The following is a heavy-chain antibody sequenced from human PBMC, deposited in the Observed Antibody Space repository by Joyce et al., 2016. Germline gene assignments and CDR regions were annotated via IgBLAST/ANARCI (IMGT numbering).Heavy chain of an antibody. V-gene: IGHV3-53*01. CDR2: LYSGGTI. CDR3: VGGSSYGNLYH. J-gene: IGHJ5*02. D-gene: IGHD5-18*01. CDR1: GFIVSNHF. Sequence: EVQLVESGGGLIQPGGSLRLSCAASGFIVSNHFTGWVRQAPGKGLEWVSILYSGGTIYYTDPVKGRFTISRDNSRNTLSLQMDNVRVEDTAVYYCVGGSSYGNLYHWGQGTLVTVSS.